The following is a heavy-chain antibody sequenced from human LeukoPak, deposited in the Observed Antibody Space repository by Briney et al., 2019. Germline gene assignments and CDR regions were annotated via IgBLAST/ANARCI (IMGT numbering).Heavy chain of an antibody. CDR1: GGSISSNSYY. V-gene: IGHV4-39*01. J-gene: IGHJ4*02. CDR2: VYYSGST. D-gene: IGHD3-10*01. Sequence: SETLCLTCAVSGGSISSNSYYWGWIRQPPGKGLEWIGSVYYSGSTYYNPSLKSRVTISIDTSKNQFSLKVSSVTAADTAMYYCARHLPYGSGRGSIDYWGQGTLVTVSS. CDR3: ARHLPYGSGRGSIDY.